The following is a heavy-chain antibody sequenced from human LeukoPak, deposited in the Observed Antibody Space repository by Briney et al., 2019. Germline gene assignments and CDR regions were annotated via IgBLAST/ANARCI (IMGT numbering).Heavy chain of an antibody. J-gene: IGHJ4*01. CDR3: ARGYAAAGLFDH. CDR2: MDYSGVT. Sequence: PSETLSLTCAVSGGSITPYYWSWIRQPPGKGLEWIGYMDYSGVTNYSPSLKSRVTMSVDTSKNHFSLNLSSVTAADSAVYYCARGYAAAGLFDHWGHGTLVIVSS. D-gene: IGHD6-25*01. V-gene: IGHV4-59*01. CDR1: GGSITPYY.